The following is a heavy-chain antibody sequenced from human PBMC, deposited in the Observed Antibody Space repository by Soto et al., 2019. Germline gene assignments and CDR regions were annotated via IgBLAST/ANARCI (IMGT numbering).Heavy chain of an antibody. CDR1: DFTFSNRL. CDR3: ARDNSYALDA. Sequence: PGGSLILSCVASDFTFSNRLMHWVRPVPGKGLVWVSHINSDGSSTTYADSVKGRFTISRDNTKKTVYLQMNSLRAEDTAVYFCARDNSYALDAWGKGTTVTASP. J-gene: IGHJ6*04. V-gene: IGHV3-74*03. CDR2: INSDGSST.